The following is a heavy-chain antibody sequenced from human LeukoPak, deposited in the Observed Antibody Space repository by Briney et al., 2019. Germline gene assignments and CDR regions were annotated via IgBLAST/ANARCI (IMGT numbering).Heavy chain of an antibody. J-gene: IGHJ3*02. D-gene: IGHD6-13*01. Sequence: SETLSLTCTVSGGSISSGDYYWSWIRQPPGKGLEWIGEIYHSGSTNYNPSLKSRVTISVDKSKNQFSLKLSSVTAADTAVYYCARSRDAFDIWGQGTMVTVSS. CDR1: GGSISSGDYY. CDR2: IYHSGST. CDR3: ARSRDAFDI. V-gene: IGHV4-39*07.